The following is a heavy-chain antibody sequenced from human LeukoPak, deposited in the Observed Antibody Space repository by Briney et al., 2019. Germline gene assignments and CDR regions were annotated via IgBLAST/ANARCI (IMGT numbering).Heavy chain of an antibody. CDR3: AREADIALYGMDV. CDR2: ISSSSSTT. V-gene: IGHV3-48*04. CDR1: GFTFSSYS. J-gene: IGHJ6*02. D-gene: IGHD6-13*01. Sequence: GGSLRLSCAASGFTFSSYSMNWARQAPGKGLEWVSYISSSSSTTYYADSVKSRFTISRDNAKNSLYLQMNSLRAEDTAVYYCAREADIALYGMDVWGQGTTVTVSS.